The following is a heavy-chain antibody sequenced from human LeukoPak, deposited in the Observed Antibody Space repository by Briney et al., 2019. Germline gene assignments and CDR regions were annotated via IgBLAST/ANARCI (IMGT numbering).Heavy chain of an antibody. CDR2: ISSRDSLI. J-gene: IGHJ4*02. Sequence: GGSLRLSCAASGFTFSSYSMNWVRQAPGRGLQWVAYISSRDSLIYYADSVKGRFTISRDNAKNSLYLQMNSLRVEDTAVYYCVKGEGDGHTNFDYWGQGTMVTVSS. D-gene: IGHD5-24*01. CDR3: VKGEGDGHTNFDY. CDR1: GFTFSSYS. V-gene: IGHV3-48*04.